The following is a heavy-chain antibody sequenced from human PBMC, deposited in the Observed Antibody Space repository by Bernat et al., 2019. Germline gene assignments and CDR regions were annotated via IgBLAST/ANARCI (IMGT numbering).Heavy chain of an antibody. D-gene: IGHD3-10*01. CDR1: GFTFSDYY. V-gene: IGHV3-11*05. J-gene: IGHJ3*02. CDR3: ARVRITMVRGVTYTPPADDFDI. CDR2: ISSSSSYT. Sequence: QVQLVESGGGLVKPGGSLRLSCAASGFTFSDYYMSWIRQAPGKGLEWVSYISSSSSYTNYAASGKGRFTISRDNAKNSLYLQMNSLRAEDTAVYYCARVRITMVRGVTYTPPADDFDIWGQGTMVTVSS.